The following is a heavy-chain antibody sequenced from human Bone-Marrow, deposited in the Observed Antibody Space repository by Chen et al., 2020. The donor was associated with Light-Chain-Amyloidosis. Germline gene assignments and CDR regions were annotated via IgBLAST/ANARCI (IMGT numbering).Heavy chain of an antibody. J-gene: IGHJ4*02. CDR3: TRKGGYFDF. CDR1: FSSLG. CDR2: VSGSTVST. V-gene: IGHV3-23*01. Sequence: FSSLGMSWVRQAPGKGLEWVSTVSGSTVSTYYAGAVKGRFIISRDNSKXXXXXXXXXXXAXDTAVYFCTRKGGYFDFWGQGSLVTVSS. D-gene: IGHD3-10*01.